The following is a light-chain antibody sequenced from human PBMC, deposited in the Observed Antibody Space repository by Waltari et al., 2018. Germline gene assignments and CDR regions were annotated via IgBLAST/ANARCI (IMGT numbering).Light chain of an antibody. V-gene: IGKV1-9*01. CDR3: QQVNSYPRT. Sequence: IQLTQSPSSLSASVGDSVTITCRASQDIGTSLAWFQQKPGRAPDLPIYTASTLQSGVPSRFSGSGSGTHFTLTIGSLHPEVFATYFCQQVNSYPRTFGQWTRLEIK. CDR2: TAS. J-gene: IGKJ5*01. CDR1: QDIGTS.